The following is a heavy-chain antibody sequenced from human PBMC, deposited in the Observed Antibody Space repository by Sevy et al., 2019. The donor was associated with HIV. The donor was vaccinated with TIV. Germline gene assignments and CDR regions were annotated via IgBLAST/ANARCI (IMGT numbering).Heavy chain of an antibody. CDR1: GFTFSSYS. CDR2: ISSSSSYI. D-gene: IGHD1-26*01. J-gene: IGHJ4*02. Sequence: GGSLRLSCAASGFTFSSYSMNWVRQAPGKALEWVSSISSSSSYIYYADSVKGRFTISRDNAKNSLYLQMNSLRAEDTAVYYYARDPREYFDYWGQGTLVTVSS. V-gene: IGHV3-21*01. CDR3: ARDPREYFDY.